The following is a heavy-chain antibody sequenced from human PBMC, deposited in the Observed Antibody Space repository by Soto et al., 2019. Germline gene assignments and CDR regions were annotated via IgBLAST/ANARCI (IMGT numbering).Heavy chain of an antibody. Sequence: QVQLVQSGAEVKKPGSSVKVSCKASGGTFSSYAISWVRQAHGQGLEWMGGIIPIFGTANYAQKFQGRVTITADESTSTAYMELSSLRSEDTAVYYCARSPPVVVAGYNWFDPWGQGTLVTVSS. CDR1: GGTFSSYA. V-gene: IGHV1-69*01. J-gene: IGHJ5*02. CDR2: IIPIFGTA. CDR3: ARSPPVVVAGYNWFDP. D-gene: IGHD2-15*01.